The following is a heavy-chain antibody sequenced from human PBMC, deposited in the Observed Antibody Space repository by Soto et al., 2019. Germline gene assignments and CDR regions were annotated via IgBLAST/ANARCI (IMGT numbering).Heavy chain of an antibody. CDR1: GGTFSSYT. CDR2: IIPILGIA. V-gene: IGHV1-69*08. J-gene: IGHJ4*02. D-gene: IGHD3-9*01. Sequence: QVQLVRSGAEVKKPGSSVKVSCKASGGTFSSYTISWVRQAPGQGLEWMGRIIPILGIANYAQKFQGRVTITADKSTSSAYMELSSLRSEDTAVYYCARDRDILTGYWWGQGTLVTVSS. CDR3: ARDRDILTGYW.